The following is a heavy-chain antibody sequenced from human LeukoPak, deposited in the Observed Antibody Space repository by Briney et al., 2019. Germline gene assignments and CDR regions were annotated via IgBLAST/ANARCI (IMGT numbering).Heavy chain of an antibody. J-gene: IGHJ4*02. D-gene: IGHD3-16*01. CDR2: MNPNSGNT. V-gene: IGHV1-8*03. CDR3: ARWSTFGGAAADY. CDR1: GYTFTSDD. Sequence: GASVKVSCKASGYTFTSDDINWVRQATGQGLEWMGWMNPNSGNTGYAQKFQGRVTITRNTSISTAYMELSSLRSEDTAVYYCARWSTFGGAAADYWGQGTLVTVSS.